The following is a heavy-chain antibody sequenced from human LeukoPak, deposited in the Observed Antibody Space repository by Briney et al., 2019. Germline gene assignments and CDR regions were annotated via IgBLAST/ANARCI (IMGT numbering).Heavy chain of an antibody. V-gene: IGHV3-30*04. CDR1: GFTFSSYA. CDR3: ARDRVRDDFWSGYFDY. CDR2: ISYDGSNK. D-gene: IGHD3-3*01. Sequence: GGSLRLSCAASGFTFSSYAMHWVRQAPGKGLEWVAAISYDGSNKYYADSVKGRFTISRDNSKNTLYLQMNSLRAEDTAVYYCARDRVRDDFWSGYFDYWDQGTLVTVSS. J-gene: IGHJ4*02.